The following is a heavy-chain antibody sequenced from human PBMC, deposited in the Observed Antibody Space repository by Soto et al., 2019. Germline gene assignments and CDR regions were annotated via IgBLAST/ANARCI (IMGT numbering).Heavy chain of an antibody. J-gene: IGHJ3*02. CDR3: ARPLSAATDAFDI. D-gene: IGHD3-16*01. Sequence: QVQLVESGGGVVQPGRSLRLSCAASGFTFSSYGMHWVRQAPGKGLEWVAVIWYDGSNKYYADSVKGRFTISRDNSKNTLYLQMNSLRAEDTAVYYCARPLSAATDAFDIWGQGTMVTVSS. V-gene: IGHV3-33*01. CDR1: GFTFSSYG. CDR2: IWYDGSNK.